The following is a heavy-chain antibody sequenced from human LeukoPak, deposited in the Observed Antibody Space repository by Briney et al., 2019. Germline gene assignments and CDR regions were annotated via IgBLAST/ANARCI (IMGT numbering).Heavy chain of an antibody. CDR3: ARDQTAPDAYGDWHNTWFDP. D-gene: IGHD4-17*01. V-gene: IGHV4-4*07. CDR2: IYTSGST. J-gene: IGHJ5*02. CDR1: GGSISSYY. Sequence: SETLSLTCTVSGGSISSYYWSWIRQPAGKGLEWIGRIYTSGSTNYNPSLKSRVTMSVDTSKNQFSLKLSSVTAADTAVYYCARDQTAPDAYGDWHNTWFDPWGQGTLVTVSS.